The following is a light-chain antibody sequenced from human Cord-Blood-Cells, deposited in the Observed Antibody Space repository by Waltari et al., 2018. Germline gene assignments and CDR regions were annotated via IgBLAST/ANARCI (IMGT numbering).Light chain of an antibody. CDR3: SSYTSSSTWV. Sequence: HSALTQPASVSGSPRQSITISCTGTSSDVGGYNYVSWYQQHPGKAPKLMIYDVSNRPSGVSNRFSGSKSGNTASLTISGLQAEDEADYYCSSYTSSSTWVFGGGTKLTVL. J-gene: IGLJ3*02. CDR2: DVS. V-gene: IGLV2-14*01. CDR1: SSDVGGYNY.